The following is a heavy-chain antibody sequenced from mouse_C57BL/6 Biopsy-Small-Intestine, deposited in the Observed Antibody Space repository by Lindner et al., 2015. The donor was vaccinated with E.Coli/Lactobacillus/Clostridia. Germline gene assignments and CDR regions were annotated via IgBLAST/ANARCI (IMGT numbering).Heavy chain of an antibody. CDR1: GYSFSGYG. Sequence: SVKVSCKASGYSFSGYGITWVRQAPGQGLEWMGWISGYKGQANYAQQFLGRVAMTRETSTRTVYMELTSLTSDDTAVYYCARTYYMGNGRWLDTWGQGTLVTVSS. V-gene: IGHV1-20*01. D-gene: IGHD1-1*01. J-gene: IGHJ4*01. CDR3: ARTYYMGNGRWLDT. CDR2: ISGYKGQA.